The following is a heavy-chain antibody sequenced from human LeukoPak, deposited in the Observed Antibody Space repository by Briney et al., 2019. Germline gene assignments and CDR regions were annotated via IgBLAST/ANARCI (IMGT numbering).Heavy chain of an antibody. D-gene: IGHD6-6*01. J-gene: IGHJ5*02. CDR1: GYTFTSYD. Sequence: ASVKVSCKASGYTFTSYDINWVRQATGQGLEWMGWMNPNSGNTGYAQKFQGRVTITRNTSITTAYMELSSLRSEDTAVYYCARGGSSMVAARRWFDPWGQGTLVTVSS. V-gene: IGHV1-8*03. CDR2: MNPNSGNT. CDR3: ARGGSSMVAARRWFDP.